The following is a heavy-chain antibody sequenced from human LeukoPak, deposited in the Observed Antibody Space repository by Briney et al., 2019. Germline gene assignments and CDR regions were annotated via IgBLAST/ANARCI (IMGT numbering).Heavy chain of an antibody. CDR1: GFTFSSYW. Sequence: GGSLRLSCAASGFTFSSYWMSWVRQAPGKGLEWVANIKQDGSEKYYVDSVKGRFTISRDNAKNSLYLQMNSLRAEDTAVYYCARMPASWMPTDYMDVWGKGTTVTVPS. CDR3: ARMPASWMPTDYMDV. V-gene: IGHV3-7*01. CDR2: IKQDGSEK. J-gene: IGHJ6*03. D-gene: IGHD5-24*01.